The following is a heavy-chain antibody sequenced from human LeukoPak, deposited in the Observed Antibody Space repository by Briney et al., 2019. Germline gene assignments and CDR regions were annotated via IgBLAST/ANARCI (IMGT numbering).Heavy chain of an antibody. CDR1: GFTFSSHW. CDR3: ASDARTLEAYVSDWSLNWFDP. Sequence: PGGSLRLSCAASGFTFSSHWMHWVRQAPGKGLVWVSRINSDGSTTTYADSVKGRFTISRDNDKNTLYLQMNSLRGEDTAVTDVASDARTLEAYVSDWSLNWFDPWGQGTLVTVSS. CDR2: INSDGSTT. D-gene: IGHD3-9*01. J-gene: IGHJ5*02. V-gene: IGHV3-74*01.